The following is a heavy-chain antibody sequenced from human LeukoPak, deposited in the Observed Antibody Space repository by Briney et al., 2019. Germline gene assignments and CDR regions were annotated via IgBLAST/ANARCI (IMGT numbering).Heavy chain of an antibody. CDR2: INTDGSHS. Sequence: GGSLRLSCAGSGFSFNNYLMHWVRQAPGKGLVWVSRINTDGSHSMYADSVKGRFSISRDNTKNTLYLQMNSLRAEDTAVYYCTRDLNGDPYYYLDVWDKATTVTVSS. CDR3: TRDLNGDPYYYLDV. V-gene: IGHV3-74*03. J-gene: IGHJ6*03. D-gene: IGHD4-17*01. CDR1: GFSFNNYL.